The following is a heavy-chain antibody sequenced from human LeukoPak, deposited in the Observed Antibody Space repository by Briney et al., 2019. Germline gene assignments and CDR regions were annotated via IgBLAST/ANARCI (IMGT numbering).Heavy chain of an antibody. V-gene: IGHV3-11*04. J-gene: IGHJ4*02. Sequence: RGSLRPSCAASGFTFSDYYMSWIRQAPGKGLEWLSSISSSGSTIYSADSVKGRFTISRDNAKNSLYLQMNSLTDEDTAVYYCARDGMMVSTDSPSGSRGCDYWGQGTLVTVSS. CDR1: GFTFSDYY. CDR2: ISSSGSTI. CDR3: ARDGMMVSTDSPSGSRGCDY. D-gene: IGHD5/OR15-5a*01.